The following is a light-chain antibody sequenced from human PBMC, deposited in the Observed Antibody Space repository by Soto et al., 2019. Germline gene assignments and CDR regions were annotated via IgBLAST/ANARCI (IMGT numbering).Light chain of an antibody. CDR3: QQTYSPLWT. V-gene: IGKV1-39*01. CDR2: AAS. CDR1: QSISSY. Sequence: DIQMTQSPSSLSASVGDRVTITCRASQSISSYLNWYQQKPGKAPKLLIYAASSLQSGVPSRFSGSGSGTDCTLTITSLQPEDFATYYCQQTYSPLWTFGQGTKVEIK. J-gene: IGKJ1*01.